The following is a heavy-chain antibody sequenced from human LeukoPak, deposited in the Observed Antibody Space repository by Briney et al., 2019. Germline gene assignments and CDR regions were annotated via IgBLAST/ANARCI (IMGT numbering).Heavy chain of an antibody. CDR3: AINGGGDSGYGNFDY. CDR2: INSDGSST. V-gene: IGHV3-74*01. J-gene: IGHJ4*02. D-gene: IGHD5-12*01. Sequence: GGSLRLSCAASGFTFSGYWMHWVRQAPGTGLVWVSRINSDGSSTTYADSVKGRFTISRDNAKNTLYLQMNSLRAEDTALYYCAINGGGDSGYGNFDYWGQGTLVTVSS. CDR1: GFTFSGYW.